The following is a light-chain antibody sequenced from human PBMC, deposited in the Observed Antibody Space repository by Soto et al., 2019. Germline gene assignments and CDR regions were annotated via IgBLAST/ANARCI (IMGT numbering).Light chain of an antibody. CDR1: QSVSSSY. Sequence: EIVFTQSPGTLSLSPGERATLSCRASQSVSSSYLAWYQQKPGQAPRFLIYGTSSRATGIPDRFSGSGSGTDFSLTISRLEPEDFAVYYCHQYGSSPTTLGQGTMVDIK. V-gene: IGKV3-20*01. CDR2: GTS. CDR3: HQYGSSPTT. J-gene: IGKJ1*01.